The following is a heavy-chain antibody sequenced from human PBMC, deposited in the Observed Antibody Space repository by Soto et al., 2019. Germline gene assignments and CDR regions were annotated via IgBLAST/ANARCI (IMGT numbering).Heavy chain of an antibody. CDR2: IYPGDSDT. V-gene: IGHV5-51*01. D-gene: IGHD3-22*01. J-gene: IGHJ3*02. CDR1: GYTFTSNW. Sequence: PGESLKISCKDSGYTFTSNWIGWVRQMPGKGLEWMGIIYPGDSDTRYSPSFQGQVTISADKSNSTAYLQWSSLKASDTAMYYCARQRDSSVYLSPYGAFDNWGQGTMVTVSS. CDR3: ARQRDSSVYLSPYGAFDN.